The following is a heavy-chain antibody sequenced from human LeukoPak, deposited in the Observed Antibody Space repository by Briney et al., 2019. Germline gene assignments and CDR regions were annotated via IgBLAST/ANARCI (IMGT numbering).Heavy chain of an antibody. J-gene: IGHJ5*01. V-gene: IGHV1-18*01. Sequence: ASVKVSCKASGYTFSTYGISWVRQAPGQGLEWMGWISAYNGKTNYAQNLQGRVTLTTDTSTTTAYMELRSLRSDDTAMYYCVRDWSTTVPGDSWFDSWGQGTLVTVSS. CDR2: ISAYNGKT. CDR1: GYTFSTYG. D-gene: IGHD2-2*01. CDR3: VRDWSTTVPGDSWFDS.